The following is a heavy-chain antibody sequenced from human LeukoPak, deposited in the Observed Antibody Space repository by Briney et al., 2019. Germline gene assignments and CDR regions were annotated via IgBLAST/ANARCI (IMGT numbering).Heavy chain of an antibody. D-gene: IGHD3-9*01. CDR1: GGSFSDYY. CDR2: IYTSGST. Sequence: SETLSLTCTVSGGSFSDYYWSWIRQPAGKGLEWIGRIYTSGSTNYNPSLKSRVTMSLDMSKNQFSLKLSSVTAADTAVYYCARRPRTGYFGSYDYWGQGSLVTVSS. CDR3: ARRPRTGYFGSYDY. V-gene: IGHV4-4*07. J-gene: IGHJ4*02.